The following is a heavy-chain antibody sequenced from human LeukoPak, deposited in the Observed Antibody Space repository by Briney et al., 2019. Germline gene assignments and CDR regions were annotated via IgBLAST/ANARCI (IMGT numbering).Heavy chain of an antibody. J-gene: IGHJ4*02. D-gene: IGHD3-10*01. V-gene: IGHV3-30*03. CDR2: ISFDGSNK. Sequence: GGSLRLSCEASGFIFSTYGMHWVRQAPGKGLEWVTLISFDGSNKYYADSVKGRFTVSRDNSKNTLYLQMNSLRAGDTAVYYCARDFWHYGSGSCFDSWGQGALVTVSS. CDR1: GFIFSTYG. CDR3: ARDFWHYGSGSCFDS.